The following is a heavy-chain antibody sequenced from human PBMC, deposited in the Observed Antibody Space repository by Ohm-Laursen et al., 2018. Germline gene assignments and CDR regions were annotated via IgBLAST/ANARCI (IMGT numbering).Heavy chain of an antibody. D-gene: IGHD3-10*01. Sequence: SLRLSCAASGFTFRTFGMSWVRQAPGKGLEWVSYISSSSSTIFYADSVKGRFAISRDNGKNSLNLLMNSLRADDTAVYYCARDLGVARGVLTLDYWGQGTLVTVSS. CDR1: GFTFRTFG. CDR3: ARDLGVARGVLTLDY. J-gene: IGHJ4*02. V-gene: IGHV3-48*01. CDR2: ISSSSSTI.